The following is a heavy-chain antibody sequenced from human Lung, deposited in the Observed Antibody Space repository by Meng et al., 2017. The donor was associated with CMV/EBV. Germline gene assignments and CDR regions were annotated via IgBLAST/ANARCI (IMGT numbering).Heavy chain of an antibody. J-gene: IGHJ4*02. CDR1: GFTLSSYS. CDR3: TRDSGAYYDSSGFDY. D-gene: IGHD3-22*01. V-gene: IGHV3-21*01. CDR2: ITSSSSYI. Sequence: GGSLRLXXAASGFTLSSYSMNWVRQAPGKGLEWVSSITSSSSYIYYADSVKGRFTVSRDNARNSLFLQMNGLRAEDTAVYYCTRDSGAYYDSSGFDYWGQGTLVTVSS.